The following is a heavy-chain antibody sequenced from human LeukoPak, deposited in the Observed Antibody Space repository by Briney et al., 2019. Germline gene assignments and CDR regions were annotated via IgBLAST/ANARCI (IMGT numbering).Heavy chain of an antibody. J-gene: IGHJ3*02. CDR1: GFSFSNYA. CDR2: LSAVGGST. Sequence: GGALRLSCAASGFSFSNYAMNWVRQAPGKGPEWVSGLSAVGGSTYYADSVKGRVIISRENTEKTLYLEMNSLRVEDTAVYYCAKDRYCSGGSSYADALDIWGQGTLVTVSS. D-gene: IGHD2-15*01. V-gene: IGHV3-23*01. CDR3: AKDRYCSGGSSYADALDI.